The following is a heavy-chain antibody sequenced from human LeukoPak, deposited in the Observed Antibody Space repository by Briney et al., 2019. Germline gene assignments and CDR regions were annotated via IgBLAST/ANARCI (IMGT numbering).Heavy chain of an antibody. CDR2: IDYDSSHI. CDR1: GFTFSNSA. CDR3: ARDPLRYLRVGHYDY. D-gene: IGHD3-9*01. J-gene: IGHJ4*02. V-gene: IGHV3-21*01. Sequence: GVSLRLSCAASGFTFSNSAMNWVRQVPGRGLEWVSSIDYDSSHIYYAASVRGRFTISRDNARNSVYLQMNSLRVEDTAVYYCARDPLRYLRVGHYDYWGQGTLVAVSS.